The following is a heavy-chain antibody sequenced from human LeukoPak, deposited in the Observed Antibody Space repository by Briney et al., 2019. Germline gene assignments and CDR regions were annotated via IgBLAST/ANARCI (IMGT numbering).Heavy chain of an antibody. Sequence: PGRSLRLSCAASGFTFSSYGMHWVRQAPGKGLEWVAVISYDGSSKYYADSVKGRFTISRDNSKNTLYLQMNSLRAEDTAVYYCAKVGRRMVRGVIPDYFDYWGQGTLVTVSS. CDR2: ISYDGSSK. V-gene: IGHV3-30*18. CDR3: AKVGRRMVRGVIPDYFDY. D-gene: IGHD3-10*01. J-gene: IGHJ4*02. CDR1: GFTFSSYG.